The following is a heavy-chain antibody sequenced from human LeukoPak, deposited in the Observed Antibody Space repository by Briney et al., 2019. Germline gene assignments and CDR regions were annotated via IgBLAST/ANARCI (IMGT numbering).Heavy chain of an antibody. Sequence: GGSLRLSCAASGFTFSSYAMSWVRQVPGKGLEWVSAISGSGDSTFYADSVKGRFTISRDNAKNSLYLQMNSLRAEDTAVYYCARVIRDASGFPVDYWGQGTLVTVSS. CDR2: ISGSGDST. CDR1: GFTFSSYA. V-gene: IGHV3-23*01. D-gene: IGHD3-10*01. J-gene: IGHJ4*02. CDR3: ARVIRDASGFPVDY.